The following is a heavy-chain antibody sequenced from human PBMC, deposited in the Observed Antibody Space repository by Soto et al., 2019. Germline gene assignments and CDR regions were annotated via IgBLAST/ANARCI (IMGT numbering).Heavy chain of an antibody. CDR2: IYYSGTT. CDR1: GGSISSGDYY. CDR3: ARALIQLWPHYYYGMDV. J-gene: IGHJ6*02. V-gene: IGHV4-30-4*01. Sequence: KTSETLSLTCTVSGGSISSGDYYWSWIRQPPGKGLEWIGYIYYSGTTYYNPSLKSRVTISVDTSKNQFSLKLSSVTAADTAMYYCARALIQLWPHYYYGMDVWGQGTTVTVSS. D-gene: IGHD5-18*01.